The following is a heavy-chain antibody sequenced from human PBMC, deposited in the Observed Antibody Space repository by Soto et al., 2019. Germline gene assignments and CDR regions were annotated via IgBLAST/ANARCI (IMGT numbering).Heavy chain of an antibody. CDR1: GGSISSGGDY. CDR2: IYYSGTT. CDR3: ARSLDSSGYFYFGLDS. J-gene: IGHJ4*02. Sequence: NPSESLSLTCTVSGGSISSGGDYLSWNRQHQGKGLEWIGYIYYSGTTNYNPSLKSRVTISVDTSKNQFSLGLSSVTAADTAVYYCARSLDSSGYFYFGLDSWGQGTLVTVSS. D-gene: IGHD3-22*01. V-gene: IGHV4-61*08.